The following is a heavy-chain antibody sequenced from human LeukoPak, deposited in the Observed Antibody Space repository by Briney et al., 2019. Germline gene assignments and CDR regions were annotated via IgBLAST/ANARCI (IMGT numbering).Heavy chain of an antibody. CDR2: FYYSGST. D-gene: IGHD3-22*01. Sequence: PSETLSLTCRVSGDSVKNNDYYWACIRRPPGKGLECIGSFYYSGSTYYNPSLKSRIIISVDASKNQFSLKLNSVTAADTAVYYCARGFDSSSVDDAFDIWGQGTMVTVSS. CDR3: ARGFDSSSVDDAFDI. V-gene: IGHV4-39*07. J-gene: IGHJ3*02. CDR1: GDSVKNNDYY.